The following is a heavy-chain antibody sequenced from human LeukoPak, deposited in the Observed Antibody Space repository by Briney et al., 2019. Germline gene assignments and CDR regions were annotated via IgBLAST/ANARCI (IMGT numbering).Heavy chain of an antibody. CDR1: GGSISSDY. J-gene: IGHJ4*02. CDR3: AREGYSYGYRYFFDF. V-gene: IGHV4-4*07. D-gene: IGHD5-18*01. Sequence: PSETLSLTCTVSGGSISSDYWSWIRQPAGKGLEWIGPIYNSGSTNYNPSLKSRVTMSVDTSKNQFSLKLSSVTAADTAMYYCAREGYSYGYRYFFDFWGQGTLVTVSS. CDR2: IYNSGST.